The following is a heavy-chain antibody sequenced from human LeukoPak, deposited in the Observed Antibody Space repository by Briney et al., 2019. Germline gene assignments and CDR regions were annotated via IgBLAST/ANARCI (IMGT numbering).Heavy chain of an antibody. CDR2: ISGASSHI. V-gene: IGHV3-21*01. J-gene: IGHJ5*02. CDR3: ARESGIAAALDL. CDR1: GFTFSSQS. D-gene: IGHD6-13*01. Sequence: GGSLRLSCAGSGFTFSSQSINWFRQAPGKGLEWVSIISGASSHIYYADSVRGRFIISRDNAKNSLYLQMNSLRAEDTAVYYCARESGIAAALDLWGQGTLVTVSS.